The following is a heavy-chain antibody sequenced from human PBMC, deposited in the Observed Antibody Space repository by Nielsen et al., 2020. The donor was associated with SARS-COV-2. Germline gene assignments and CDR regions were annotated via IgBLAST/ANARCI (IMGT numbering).Heavy chain of an antibody. CDR1: GGSLRGYF. D-gene: IGHD3-3*01. V-gene: IGHV4-34*01. CDR3: ARGTYNFRSYSSSGMDV. J-gene: IGHJ6*02. CDR2: SNQGGDA. Sequence: SETLSFTCTVYGGSLRGYFWIWLRQPPGKGLEWIGESNQGGDANYSPSLKNRVTISMDTSKMQFSLRLTSVTAADTGTYFCARGTYNFRSYSSSGMDVWGQGTTVIVSS.